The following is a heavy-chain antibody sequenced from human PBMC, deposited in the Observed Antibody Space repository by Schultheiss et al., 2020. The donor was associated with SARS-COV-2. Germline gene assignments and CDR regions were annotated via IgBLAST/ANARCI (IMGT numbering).Heavy chain of an antibody. Sequence: GGSLRLSCAASGFTFSSSWMHWVCQAPEKGLEWVADIKCDGSEKYYVDSVKGRFTISRDNTKNTVDLQLNSLRAEDTAIYYCAKDGNEYGDYWGFGDYWGQGTLVTVSS. CDR2: IKCDGSEK. CDR3: AKDGNEYGDYWGFGDY. J-gene: IGHJ4*02. V-gene: IGHV3-52*01. D-gene: IGHD4-17*01. CDR1: GFTFSSSW.